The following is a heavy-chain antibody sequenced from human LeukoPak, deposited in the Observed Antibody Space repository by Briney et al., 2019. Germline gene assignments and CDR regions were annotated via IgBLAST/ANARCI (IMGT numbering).Heavy chain of an antibody. Sequence: GGSLRLSCAASGFTFSDYIINWVRQAPGKGLEWISYISSSGGTIYYADSVRGRFTISRDNTDNSLFLQMSSLRAEDTAVYYCARARYGDYIPFYYYYMDVWGKGTTVTVSS. CDR1: GFTFSDYI. D-gene: IGHD4-17*01. CDR2: ISSSGGTI. CDR3: ARARYGDYIPFYYYYMDV. V-gene: IGHV3-48*04. J-gene: IGHJ6*03.